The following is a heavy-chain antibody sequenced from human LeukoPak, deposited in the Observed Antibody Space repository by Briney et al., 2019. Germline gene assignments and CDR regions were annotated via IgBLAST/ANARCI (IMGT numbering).Heavy chain of an antibody. Sequence: GESLQISCQGSGYSFTSYWISWGRRMPGKGLEWRGRIDPSDSYTNYSPSFQGHVTISADKSISTAYLQWSSLKASDTAMYYCARSDGYCSSTSCYGEFDYWGQGTLVTVSS. CDR3: ARSDGYCSSTSCYGEFDY. CDR1: GYSFTSYW. J-gene: IGHJ4*02. D-gene: IGHD2-2*03. V-gene: IGHV5-10-1*01. CDR2: IDPSDSYT.